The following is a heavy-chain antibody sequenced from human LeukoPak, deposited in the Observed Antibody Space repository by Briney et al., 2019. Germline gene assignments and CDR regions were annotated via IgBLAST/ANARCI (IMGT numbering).Heavy chain of an antibody. Sequence: PGGSLRLSCAASGFTISNYWMTWVRQAPGKGLEWVATIKQDGSEKYYVDSVKGRFTISRDNAKNSLYLQMNSLRADDTAVYYCAKEGYYGSGSFPDHWGQGTLVTVSS. CDR3: AKEGYYGSGSFPDH. D-gene: IGHD3-10*01. CDR1: GFTISNYW. CDR2: IKQDGSEK. V-gene: IGHV3-7*01. J-gene: IGHJ4*02.